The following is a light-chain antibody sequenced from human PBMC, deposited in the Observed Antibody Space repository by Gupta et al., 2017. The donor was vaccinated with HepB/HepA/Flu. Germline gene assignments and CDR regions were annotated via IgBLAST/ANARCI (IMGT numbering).Light chain of an antibody. V-gene: IGKV1-5*03. CDR1: QSISSW. Sequence: DSQMTQSPSTLSASVGDRVTITCRASQSISSWLAWYQQKPGKAPKILLYKASTLQSGVPSRFSGSGSVTEFTLTISSLQPDDFATYYCQQYNNYPLTFGGGTKVEIK. J-gene: IGKJ4*01. CDR3: QQYNNYPLT. CDR2: KAS.